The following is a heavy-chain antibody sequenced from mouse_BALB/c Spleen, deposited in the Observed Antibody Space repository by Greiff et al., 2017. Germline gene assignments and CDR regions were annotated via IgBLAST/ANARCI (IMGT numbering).Heavy chain of an antibody. CDR1: GFSLTSYD. CDR2: IWTGGGT. J-gene: IGHJ4*01. CDR3: VREEPYYAMDY. Sequence: VKLVESGPGLVAPSQSLSITCTVSGFSLTSYDISWIRQPPGKGLEWLGVIWTGGGTNYNSAFMSRLSISKDNSKSQVFLKMNSLQTDDTAIYYCVREEPYYAMDYWGQGTSVTVSS. V-gene: IGHV2-9-2*01.